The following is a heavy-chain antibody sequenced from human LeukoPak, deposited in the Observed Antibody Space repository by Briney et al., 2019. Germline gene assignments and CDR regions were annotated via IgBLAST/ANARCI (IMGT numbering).Heavy chain of an antibody. D-gene: IGHD6-19*01. CDR2: IYYSGST. V-gene: IGHV4-39*01. J-gene: IGHJ1*01. CDR1: GGSISSSSYY. Sequence: SETLSLTCTVSGGSISSSSYYWGWIRQPPGKGLEWIGSIYYSGSTYYNPSLKSRVTISVYTSKNQFSLKLSSVTAADTAVYYCARRGSGWYSYFQHWGQGTLVTVSS. CDR3: ARRGSGWYSYFQH.